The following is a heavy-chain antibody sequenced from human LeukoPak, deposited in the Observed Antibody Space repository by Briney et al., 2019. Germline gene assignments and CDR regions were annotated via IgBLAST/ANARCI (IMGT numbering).Heavy chain of an antibody. CDR2: INTNTGDP. CDR1: GYTFNTYA. D-gene: IGHD6-6*01. J-gene: IGHJ4*02. Sequence: GASVKVSCKASGYTFNTYAMNWVRQTPGQGLEWIGWINTNTGDPTYAQGFTGRFVFSLDTSVSTAYLQIGSLKAEDTAMYYCASSSSNRYDYWGQGTLVTVSS. V-gene: IGHV7-4-1*01. CDR3: ASSSSNRYDY.